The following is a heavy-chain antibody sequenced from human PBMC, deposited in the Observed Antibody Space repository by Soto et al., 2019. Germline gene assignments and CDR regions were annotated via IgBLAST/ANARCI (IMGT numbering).Heavy chain of an antibody. J-gene: IGHJ5*02. CDR3: ARVGCIGGICHGGFDP. CDR2: IHDSGST. V-gene: IGHV4-31*03. CDR1: GGSISRGGFY. D-gene: IGHD2-15*01. Sequence: QVQLQESGPGLVKPSQTLSLTCTVSGGSISRGGFYWSWIRQQHGKGLEWIGYIHDSGSTSFNPYLKSRVTMSVDTSKRQFSLTLSSVTAADTSVYFCARVGCIGGICHGGFDPLVQGSPVSAPS.